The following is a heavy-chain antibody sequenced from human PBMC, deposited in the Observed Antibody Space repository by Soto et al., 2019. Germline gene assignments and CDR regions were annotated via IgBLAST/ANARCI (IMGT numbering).Heavy chain of an antibody. J-gene: IGHJ5*02. Sequence: PGGSLRLSCAASGFTVSSIYMSWVRQAPGKGLEWVSVIYSGGSTYYADSVKGRFTISRDNSKNTLYLQMNSLRAEDTAVYYCARVRDSSYFWFDPWGQGTLVTVSS. CDR3: ARVRDSSYFWFDP. CDR1: GFTVSSIY. V-gene: IGHV3-53*01. CDR2: IYSGGST. D-gene: IGHD6-6*01.